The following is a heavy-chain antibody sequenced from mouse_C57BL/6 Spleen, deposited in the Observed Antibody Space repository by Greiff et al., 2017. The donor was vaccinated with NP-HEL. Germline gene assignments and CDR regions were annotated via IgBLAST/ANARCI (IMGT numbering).Heavy chain of an antibody. CDR1: GFTFSDYG. Sequence: EVKVVESGGGLVKPGGSLKLSCAASGFTFSDYGMHWVRQAPEKGLEWVAYISSGSSTISYADTVKGRFTISSDNAKNTLFLQMTILRSEDTAMYYCARGTNYYGSSSHDYWGQGTTLTVSS. J-gene: IGHJ2*01. CDR2: ISSGSSTI. CDR3: ARGTNYYGSSSHDY. D-gene: IGHD1-1*01. V-gene: IGHV5-17*01.